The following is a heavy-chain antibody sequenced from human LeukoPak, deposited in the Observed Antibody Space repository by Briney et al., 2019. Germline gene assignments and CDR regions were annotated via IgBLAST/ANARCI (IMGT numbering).Heavy chain of an antibody. J-gene: IGHJ4*02. CDR1: GGSVSSTSYY. CDR2: IYYSGST. V-gene: IGHV4-39*01. CDR3: ARGSRQLADFHY. D-gene: IGHD6-13*01. Sequence: SETLSLTCTVSGGSVSSTSYYWGWIRQPPGKGLEWVGSIYYSGSTYYNPSLKSRITMSVDTSKNQFSLKLSSVTAADTAVYYCARGSRQLADFHYWGQGTLVTVSS.